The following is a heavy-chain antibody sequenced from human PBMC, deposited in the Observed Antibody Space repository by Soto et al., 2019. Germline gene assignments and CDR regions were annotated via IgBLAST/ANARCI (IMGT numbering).Heavy chain of an antibody. J-gene: IGHJ6*02. D-gene: IGHD2-8*02. CDR2: IIPILDIP. V-gene: IGHV1-69*02. CDR3: ASHFTGVLVLGTSPPGGDNYGWDV. CDR1: GGTFSRYT. Sequence: QVQLVQSGAEVKKPGSSVKVSCKASGGTFSRYTFTWVRQAPGQGLEWMGRIIPILDIPNYAQNFQGRVNITADKTTSTAYSALSSLTSCDTAVYYCASHFTGVLVLGTSPPGGDNYGWDVWGQGTTVTVSS.